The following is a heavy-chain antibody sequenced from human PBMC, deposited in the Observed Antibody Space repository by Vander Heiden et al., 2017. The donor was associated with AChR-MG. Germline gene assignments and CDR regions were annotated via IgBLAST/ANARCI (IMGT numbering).Heavy chain of an antibody. Sequence: EVQLVEFGGGLVQPGGSLSPSAAATGFTFSCYSMNWVRRAPGKGLDWVSYISSSSSTIYYADSVKGRFTISRDNAKNSLYLQMNSRRDEDTAVYYGARGGLQPTFDPWGQGTLGTVSS. CDR3: ARGGLQPTFDP. D-gene: IGHD4-4*01. J-gene: IGHJ5*02. CDR2: ISSSSSTI. V-gene: IGHV3-48*02. CDR1: GFTFSCYS.